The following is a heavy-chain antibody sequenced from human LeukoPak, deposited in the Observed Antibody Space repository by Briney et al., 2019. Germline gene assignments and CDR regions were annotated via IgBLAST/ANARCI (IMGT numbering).Heavy chain of an antibody. V-gene: IGHV4-59*08. CDR3: ARGGGSSGWYAPYYFDY. CDR2: IYYSGST. Sequence: SETLSLTCTVSGGSISSYYWSWIRQPPGKGLEWIGYIYYSGSTYYNPSLKSRVTISVDTSKNQFSLKLSSVTAADTAVYYCARGGGSSGWYAPYYFDYWGQGTLVTVSS. D-gene: IGHD6-19*01. J-gene: IGHJ4*02. CDR1: GGSISSYY.